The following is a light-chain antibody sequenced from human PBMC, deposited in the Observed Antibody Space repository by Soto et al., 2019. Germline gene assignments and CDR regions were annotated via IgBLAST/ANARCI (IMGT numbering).Light chain of an antibody. J-gene: IGKJ1*01. CDR3: HQYDSWT. CDR1: QSVTSSF. V-gene: IGKV3-20*01. CDR2: GVS. Sequence: ENVLTQSPGTLSLSPGERATLSCRASQSVTSSFFAWYQQKPGQAPRLLIYGVSSKATGIPDRFSGSGSGTDFTLTISRLEPEDFAVYYCHQYDSWTFGQGTKVEIK.